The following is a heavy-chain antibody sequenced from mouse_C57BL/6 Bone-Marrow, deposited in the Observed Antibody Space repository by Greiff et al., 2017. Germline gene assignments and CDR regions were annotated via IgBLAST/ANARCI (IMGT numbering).Heavy chain of an antibody. CDR1: GFNIKNTY. V-gene: IGHV14-3*01. CDR2: IVPANGNT. D-gene: IGHD2-4*01. J-gene: IGHJ4*01. CDR3: AREGYDYDSYAMDY. Sequence: VQLKESVAELVRPGASVKLSCTASGFNIKNTYMHWVKQRPEQGLEWIGRIVPANGNTKYAPKFQGKATITADTSSNPAYLQISSLPSEDTAIDYCAREGYDYDSYAMDYWGQGTSVTVSS.